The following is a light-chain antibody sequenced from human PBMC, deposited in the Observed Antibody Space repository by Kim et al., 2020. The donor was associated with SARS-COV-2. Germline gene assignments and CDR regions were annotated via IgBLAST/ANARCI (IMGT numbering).Light chain of an antibody. V-gene: IGLV8-61*01. CDR3: VLDMGGGIWV. Sequence: GGTVTLTCGLSSGSVSTSYFPSWYQQTPGQAPRTLNYSTNTRSSGVPDRFSGSILGNKAALTITGAQADDESDYYCVLDMGGGIWVFGGGTKLTVL. CDR1: SGSVSTSYF. J-gene: IGLJ3*02. CDR2: STN.